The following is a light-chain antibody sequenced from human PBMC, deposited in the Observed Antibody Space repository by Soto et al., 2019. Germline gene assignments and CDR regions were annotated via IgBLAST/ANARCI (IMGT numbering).Light chain of an antibody. Sequence: DIQMTQSPSTLSASVGDGVTITCRASQNISVWLAWYQQRPGKAPKFLIYDASNLETGVSSRFSGSGSGTEFTLTIRSLQPDDFATYSCQQYDSSSPTFGHGTKLEIK. CDR2: DAS. CDR1: QNISVW. CDR3: QQYDSSSPT. J-gene: IGKJ2*01. V-gene: IGKV1-5*01.